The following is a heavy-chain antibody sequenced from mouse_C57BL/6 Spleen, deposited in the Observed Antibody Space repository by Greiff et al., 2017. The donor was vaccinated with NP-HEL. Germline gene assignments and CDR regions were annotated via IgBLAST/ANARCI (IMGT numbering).Heavy chain of an antibody. J-gene: IGHJ3*01. V-gene: IGHV1-72*01. Sequence: QVQLQQPGAELVKPGASVKLSCKASGYTFTSYWMHWVKQRPGRGLEWIGRIDPNSGGTKYNEKFKSKATLTVDKPSSTAYMQLRSLTSEDSAVYYCASDGYPGFVVAYWGQGTLVTVSA. CDR2: IDPNSGGT. CDR1: GYTFTSYW. CDR3: ASDGYPGFVVAY. D-gene: IGHD2-3*01.